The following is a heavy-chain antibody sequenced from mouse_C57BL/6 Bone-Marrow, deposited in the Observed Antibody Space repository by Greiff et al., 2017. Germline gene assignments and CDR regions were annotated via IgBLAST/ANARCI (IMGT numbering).Heavy chain of an antibody. J-gene: IGHJ2*01. CDR3: ASAGQQGRSCAE. D-gene: IGHD4-1*02. CDR1: GYTFTSYW. Sequence: QVQLQQPGAELVKPGASVKMSCKASGYTFTSYWINWVKQRPGQGLEWIGIIYPTSGRTNYNEKFKSKAILTVDTSSTTAYMQLSSLTSEDSAVFYCASAGQQGRSCAEWGQGTALTVS. V-gene: IGHV1-55*01. CDR2: IYPTSGRT.